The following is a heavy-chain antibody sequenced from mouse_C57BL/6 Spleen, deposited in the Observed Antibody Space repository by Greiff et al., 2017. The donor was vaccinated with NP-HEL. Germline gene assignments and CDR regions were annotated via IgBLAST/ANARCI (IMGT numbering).Heavy chain of an antibody. CDR1: GYTFTNYW. Sequence: VQLQQSGAELVRPGTSVKMSCKASGYTFTNYWIGWAKQRPGHGLEWIGDIYPGGGYTNYNEKFKGKATLTADKSSSTAYMQFSSLTSEDSAIYYCARASYYDFDYVDYWGQGTTLTVSS. CDR3: ARASYYDFDYVDY. D-gene: IGHD2-4*01. V-gene: IGHV1-63*01. CDR2: IYPGGGYT. J-gene: IGHJ2*01.